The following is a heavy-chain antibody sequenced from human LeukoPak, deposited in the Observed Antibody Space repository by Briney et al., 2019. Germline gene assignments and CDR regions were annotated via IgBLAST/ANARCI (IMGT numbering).Heavy chain of an antibody. CDR3: AREENSYALQDPYYYYGMDV. D-gene: IGHD5-18*01. V-gene: IGHV1-18*01. CDR1: GYTFTSYG. Sequence: GASVKVSCKASGYTFTSYGISWVRQAPGQGLEWMGWISAYNGNTNYARKLQGRVTMTTDTSTSTAYMELRSLGSDDTAVYYCAREENSYALQDPYYYYGMDVWGQGTTVTVSS. J-gene: IGHJ6*02. CDR2: ISAYNGNT.